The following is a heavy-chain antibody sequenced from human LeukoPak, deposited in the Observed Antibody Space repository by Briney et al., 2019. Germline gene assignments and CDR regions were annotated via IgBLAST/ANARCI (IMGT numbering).Heavy chain of an antibody. J-gene: IGHJ6*03. Sequence: ASVKVSCTASGYTFTTYGISWVRQAHRQGNELKGWISAYNGNTNDAQKLQGRVTMTTDTSTSTAYMELRSLRSDDTAVYYCARLSSDPLLGSYYMDVWGKGTTVTISS. V-gene: IGHV1-18*01. CDR3: ARLSSDPLLGSYYMDV. CDR1: GYTFTTYG. CDR2: ISAYNGNT. D-gene: IGHD3-22*01.